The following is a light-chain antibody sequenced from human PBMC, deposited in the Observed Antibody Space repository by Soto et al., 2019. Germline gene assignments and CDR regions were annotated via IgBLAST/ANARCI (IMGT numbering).Light chain of an antibody. V-gene: IGLV3-9*01. CDR3: QVWDSSTV. CDR2: MDS. Sequence: SYELTQPLTVSVALGQTARITCGGNNIGSQNVHWYQQKPGQAPVLVIYMDSNRPSGIAERLSGSNSGNTATLTISRAQAGYEADYYCQVWDSSTVFGGGTKLSVL. CDR1: NIGSQN. J-gene: IGLJ2*01.